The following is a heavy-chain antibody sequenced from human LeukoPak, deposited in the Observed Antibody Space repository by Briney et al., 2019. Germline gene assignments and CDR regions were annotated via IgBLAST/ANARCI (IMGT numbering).Heavy chain of an antibody. Sequence: PGGSLRLSCAASGFTFSSYAMHWVRQAPGKGLEWVAVISYDGSNKYYADSVKGRFTISRDNSKNTLYLQMNSLRAEDTAVYYCARDQSRGYDFPSYYGMDVWGQGTTVTVSS. V-gene: IGHV3-30-3*01. CDR2: ISYDGSNK. D-gene: IGHD3-3*01. J-gene: IGHJ6*02. CDR1: GFTFSSYA. CDR3: ARDQSRGYDFPSYYGMDV.